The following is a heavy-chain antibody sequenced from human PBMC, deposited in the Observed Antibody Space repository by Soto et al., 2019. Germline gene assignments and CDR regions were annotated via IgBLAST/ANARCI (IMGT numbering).Heavy chain of an antibody. CDR2: ISSGSSYT. CDR3: ARDYDGGVDF. V-gene: IGHV3-11*06. J-gene: IGHJ4*02. D-gene: IGHD3-3*01. CDR1: GFAFSDYY. Sequence: LRLSCAASGFAFSDYYMSWIRQAPGKGLEWVSYISSGSSYTNYADSVKGRFTVSRDNAQMTLYLQTNSLRPEDTAVYYCARDYDGGVDFRGQGTLVTVSS.